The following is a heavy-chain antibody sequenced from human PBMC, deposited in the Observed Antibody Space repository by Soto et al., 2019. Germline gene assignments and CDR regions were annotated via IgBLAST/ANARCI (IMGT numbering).Heavy chain of an antibody. CDR3: ARRRLALDCSGGSCPSEEADY. CDR1: GYTFTSYG. J-gene: IGHJ4*02. V-gene: IGHV1-18*04. D-gene: IGHD2-15*01. CDR2: ISAYNGNT. Sequence: GASVKVSCKASGYTFTSYGISWVRQAPGQGLEWMGWISAYNGNTNYAQKLQGRVTMTTDTSTSTAYMELRSLRSDDTAVYYCARRRLALDCSGGSCPSEEADYWGQGTLVTVSS.